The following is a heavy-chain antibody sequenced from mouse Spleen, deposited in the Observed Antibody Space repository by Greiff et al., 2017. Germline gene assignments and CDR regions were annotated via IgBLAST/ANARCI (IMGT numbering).Heavy chain of an antibody. Sequence: EVMLVESGGGLVKLGGSLKLSCAASGFTFSSYAMSWVRQTPEKRLEWVATISSGGGNTYYPDSVKGRFTISRDNAKNTLYLQMSSLKSEDTAMYYCARRLLWSSWFAYWGQGTLVTVSA. CDR1: GFTFSSYA. D-gene: IGHD2-1*01. CDR3: ARRLLWSSWFAY. CDR2: ISSGGGNT. J-gene: IGHJ3*01. V-gene: IGHV5-9*01.